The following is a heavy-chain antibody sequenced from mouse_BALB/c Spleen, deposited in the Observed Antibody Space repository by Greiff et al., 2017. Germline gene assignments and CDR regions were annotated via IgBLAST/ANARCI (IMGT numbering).Heavy chain of an antibody. V-gene: IGHV5-12-2*01. J-gene: IGHJ1*01. CDR3: ARDDGYSRYFDV. CDR2: ISNGGGST. CDR1: GFTFSSYT. Sequence: DVMLVESGGGLVQPGGSLKLSCAASGFTFSSYTMSWVRQTPEKRLEWVAYISNGGGSTYYPDTVKGRFTISRDNAKNTLYLEMSSLRSEDTAMYYCARDDGYSRYFDVWGAGTTVTVSS. D-gene: IGHD2-3*01.